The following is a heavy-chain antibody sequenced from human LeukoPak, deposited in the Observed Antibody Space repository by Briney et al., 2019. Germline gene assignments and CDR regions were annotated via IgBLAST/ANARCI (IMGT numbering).Heavy chain of an antibody. Sequence: GGSLRLSCAASGFTVSSNYMSWVRQAPGKGLEWVSVIYSCGSTYYADSVKGRFTISRDNAKNSLYLQMNSLRAEDTAVYYCAELGITMIGGVRGKGTTVTISS. CDR1: GFTVSSNY. CDR2: IYSCGST. V-gene: IGHV3-66*01. J-gene: IGHJ6*04. D-gene: IGHD3-10*02. CDR3: AELGITMIGGV.